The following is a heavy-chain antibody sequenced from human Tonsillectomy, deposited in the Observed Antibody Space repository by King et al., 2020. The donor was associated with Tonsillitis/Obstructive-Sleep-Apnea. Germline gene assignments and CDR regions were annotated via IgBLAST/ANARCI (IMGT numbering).Heavy chain of an antibody. CDR2: ISGSGGST. V-gene: IGHV3-23*04. CDR1: GFTFSSYA. D-gene: IGHD2-15*01. CDR3: AKTLPSFDYYHYGMDV. Sequence: VQLVESGGGLVQPGGSLRLSCAASGFTFSSYAMSWVRQAPGKGLEWVSAISGSGGSTYYADSVKGRFTISRDNSKNTLYLQMNSLRAEDTAVYYCAKTLPSFDYYHYGMDVWGQGTTVTVSS. J-gene: IGHJ6*02.